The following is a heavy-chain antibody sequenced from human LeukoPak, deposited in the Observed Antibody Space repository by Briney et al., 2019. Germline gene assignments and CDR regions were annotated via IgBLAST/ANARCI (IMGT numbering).Heavy chain of an antibody. V-gene: IGHV4-39*07. D-gene: IGHD6-13*01. CDR1: GGSISSNSYY. CDR3: ARGAGGTLPVEN. CDR2: IYFSGSP. J-gene: IGHJ4*02. Sequence: SETLSLTCTVSGGSISSNSYYWGWIRQPPGKGLEWIGSIYFSGSPYYNPSLKSRVTMSVDTSKNQFSLKVSSVTAADTAVYYCARGAGGTLPVENWGQGTLVTVSS.